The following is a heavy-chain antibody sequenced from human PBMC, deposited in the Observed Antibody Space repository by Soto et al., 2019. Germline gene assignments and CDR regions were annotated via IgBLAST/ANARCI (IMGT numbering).Heavy chain of an antibody. J-gene: IGHJ4*02. CDR3: ARDHYGGNSFDY. D-gene: IGHD4-17*01. Sequence: PAGSQRVYCATSGFPFSSYSMHRVRQATGKGLEWVSSISSSSSYIYYADSVKGRFTISRDNAKNSLYLQMNSLRAEDTAVYYCARDHYGGNSFDYWGQGTLVTVSS. CDR2: ISSSSSYI. CDR1: GFPFSSYS. V-gene: IGHV3-21*01.